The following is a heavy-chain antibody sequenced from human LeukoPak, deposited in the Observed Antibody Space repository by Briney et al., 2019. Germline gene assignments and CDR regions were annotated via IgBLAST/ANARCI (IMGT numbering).Heavy chain of an antibody. CDR1: GYTFTSYG. D-gene: IGHD4-11*01. V-gene: IGHV1-18*01. CDR2: ISAYNGNT. CDR3: ARSPDYRARIPFFGY. J-gene: IGHJ4*02. Sequence: ASVKVSCKASGYTFTSYGISWVRQAPGQGLEWMGWISAYNGNTNYAQKLQGRVTMTTDTSTSTAYMELRSLRSDDTAVYYCARSPDYRARIPFFGYWGQGTLVTVSS.